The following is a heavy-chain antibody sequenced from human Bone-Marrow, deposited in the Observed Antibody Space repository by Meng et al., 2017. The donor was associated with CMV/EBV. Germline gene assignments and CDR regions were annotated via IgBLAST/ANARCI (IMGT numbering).Heavy chain of an antibody. Sequence: SGPTLVKPTQTPTLTCTFSGFSLSTSGMCVGWVRQSPGKALEWLALIDWDDDKNYRTSLKTRLTISKDTSKSQVVLTMTNMDPVDTATYYCPRTSYSSSWVEYFQHWGQGPLVTFYS. D-gene: IGHD6-13*01. CDR2: IDWDDDK. CDR3: PRTSYSSSWVEYFQH. J-gene: IGHJ1*01. CDR1: GFSLSTSGMC. V-gene: IGHV2-70*19.